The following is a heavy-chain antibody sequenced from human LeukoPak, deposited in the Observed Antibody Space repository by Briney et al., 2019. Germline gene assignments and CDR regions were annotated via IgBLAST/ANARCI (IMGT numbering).Heavy chain of an antibody. CDR3: ARGPRYGDYPYYYDSSGYFNFDY. Sequence: SETLSLTCAVYGGSFSGYYWSWIRQPPGKGLEWFGEINHSGSTNYNPSLKSRVTISVDTSKNQFSLKLSSVTAADTAVYYCARGPRYGDYPYYYDSSGYFNFDYWGQGTLVTVSS. D-gene: IGHD3-22*01. V-gene: IGHV4-34*01. CDR1: GGSFSGYY. J-gene: IGHJ4*02. CDR2: INHSGST.